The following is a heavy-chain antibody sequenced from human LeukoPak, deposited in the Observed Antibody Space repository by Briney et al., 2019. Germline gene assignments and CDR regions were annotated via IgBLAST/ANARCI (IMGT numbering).Heavy chain of an antibody. CDR2: MSSAGRTI. CDR3: ARDDGSYYYDSSGQYHALADY. J-gene: IGHJ4*02. D-gene: IGHD3-22*01. V-gene: IGHV3-11*01. Sequence: GGSLRLSCAASGFTFSDYYISWIRQAPGKGLEWVAFMSSAGRTIYYADSVKGRFTISRDNAKKSLYLQMDSLRAEDTAVYYCARDDGSYYYDSSGQYHALADYWGQGTLVTVSS. CDR1: GFTFSDYY.